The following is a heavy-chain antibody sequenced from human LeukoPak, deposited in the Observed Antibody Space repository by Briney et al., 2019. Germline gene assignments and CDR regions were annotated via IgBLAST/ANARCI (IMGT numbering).Heavy chain of an antibody. CDR3: ARGALVGATSLDY. CDR2: INPSDGST. V-gene: IGHV1-46*01. Sequence: ASVKVSCKASGYTFTSYYMHWVRQAPGQGLEWMGIINPSDGSTSYAQKSQGRVTMTRDTSTSTVYMELSSLRSEDPAAYYCARGALVGATSLDYWGQGTLVTVSS. CDR1: GYTFTSYY. J-gene: IGHJ4*02. D-gene: IGHD1-26*01.